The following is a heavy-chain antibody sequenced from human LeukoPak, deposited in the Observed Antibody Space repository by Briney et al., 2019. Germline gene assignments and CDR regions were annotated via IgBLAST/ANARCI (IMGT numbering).Heavy chain of an antibody. CDR1: GYTFTGYY. V-gene: IGHV1-2*02. D-gene: IGHD2-15*01. Sequence: ASVKVSRKTSGYTFTGYYIHWVRQAPGQGLEWMGWIDPNSGGSNSAQKFQGRVTMTRDTSISTAYMELSRLRSDDTAVYYCARAPRGFCSGGSCFDFWGQGTLVTVSS. CDR3: ARAPRGFCSGGSCFDF. CDR2: IDPNSGGS. J-gene: IGHJ4*02.